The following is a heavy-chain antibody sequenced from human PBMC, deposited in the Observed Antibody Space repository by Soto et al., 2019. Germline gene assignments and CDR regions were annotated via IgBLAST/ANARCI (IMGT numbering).Heavy chain of an antibody. D-gene: IGHD3-22*01. V-gene: IGHV4-39*01. CDR1: DGSMNSDSSY. Sequence: QLQLQESGPGLVKPSETLSLTCRVSDGSMNSDSSYWGWIRQPPGKGLEWIGVINHSGSTYHNLSLKGRVTMSVDASRNQFYLKLTSMTAADTAVYYCARLGGYVSVGYYYLWDSWGQGTLVTVSS. CDR2: INHSGST. CDR3: ARLGGYVSVGYYYLWDS. J-gene: IGHJ4*02.